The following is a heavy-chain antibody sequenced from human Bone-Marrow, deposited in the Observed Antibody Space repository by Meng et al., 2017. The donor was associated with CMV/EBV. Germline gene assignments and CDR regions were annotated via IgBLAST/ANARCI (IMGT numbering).Heavy chain of an antibody. CDR1: GGSITSYF. J-gene: IGHJ4*02. CDR3: TRGSAAAAGATILPDY. V-gene: IGHV4-59*01. Sequence: GSLRLSCIVSGGSITSYFWNWGRQPPGKGLQWIGYIYYNGATNYNPSLKSRVTISVDTSKNQFSLKLSSVTAADTAIYYCTRGSAAAAGATILPDYWGQGALVTVSS. CDR2: IYYNGAT. D-gene: IGHD1-26*01.